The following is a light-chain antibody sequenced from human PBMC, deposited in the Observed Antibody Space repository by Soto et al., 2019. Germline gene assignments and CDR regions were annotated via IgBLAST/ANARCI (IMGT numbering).Light chain of an antibody. J-gene: IGKJ1*01. CDR1: QSLGDN. CDR3: HQYNNWPPWT. Sequence: EIVMTQSPATLAVSPGDTATLSCRASQSLGDNLAWYQQKPGQAPRLLIFRASSRAKGVPARFSASGSATEFTLTISGLQSEDFAGYYCHQYNNWPPWTFGPGTKVAIK. CDR2: RAS. V-gene: IGKV3-15*01.